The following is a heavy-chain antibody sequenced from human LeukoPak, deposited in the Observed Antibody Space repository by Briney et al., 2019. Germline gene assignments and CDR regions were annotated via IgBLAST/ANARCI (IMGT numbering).Heavy chain of an antibody. V-gene: IGHV3-21*01. Sequence: GGSLRLSCAASGFTFSSYSMNWVRQAPGKGLEWVSSISSSSSYIYYADSVKGRFTISRDNAKNPLYLQMNSLRAEDTAVYYCASNPIYGSGSYYHWGQGTLVTVSS. J-gene: IGHJ4*02. CDR1: GFTFSSYS. D-gene: IGHD3-10*01. CDR3: ASNPIYGSGSYYH. CDR2: ISSSSSYI.